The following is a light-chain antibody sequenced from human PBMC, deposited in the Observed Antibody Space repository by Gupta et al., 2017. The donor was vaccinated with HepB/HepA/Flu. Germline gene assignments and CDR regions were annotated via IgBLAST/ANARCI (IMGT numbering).Light chain of an antibody. V-gene: IGLV2-14*01. J-gene: IGLJ2*01. CDR1: SSYVGGYNY. CDR3: SSDTSISTRV. CDR2: DVS. Sequence: QSAVTQPASASGSPGPSITISCTGTSSYVGGYNYVSWYQQHPAKAPNLMIYDVSNRPSGVATRFSGSKSGNTASLTISGRKAEDEADYYFSSDTSISTRVFGGGTKLTVL.